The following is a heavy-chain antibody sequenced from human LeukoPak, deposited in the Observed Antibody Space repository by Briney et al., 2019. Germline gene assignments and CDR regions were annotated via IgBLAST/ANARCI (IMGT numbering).Heavy chain of an antibody. CDR1: GFTFNSYA. CDR3: ARGGTEIYYRYYGMDV. D-gene: IGHD3-22*01. Sequence: PGRSLRLSCAASGFTFNSYAMHWARQAPGKGLEWVAVISYDGSNKNHAGSVKSRVTISRDNSKNTLFLQMNSLRVEDTAVYYCARGGTEIYYRYYGMDVWGQGTTVTVSS. V-gene: IGHV3-30*04. CDR2: ISYDGSNK. J-gene: IGHJ6*02.